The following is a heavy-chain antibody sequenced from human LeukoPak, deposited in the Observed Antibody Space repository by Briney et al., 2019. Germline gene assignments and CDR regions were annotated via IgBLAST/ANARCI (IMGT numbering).Heavy chain of an antibody. J-gene: IGHJ4*02. Sequence: GGSLRLSCAASGFTFSSSAMNWVRQAPGKGLEWVSSINQISSHIYYAESVRGRFSISRANAKNSVYLQMNSLRAEDTAIYYCARNSGWHHDFDYWGQGTLVTVSS. CDR3: ARNSGWHHDFDY. CDR2: INQISSHI. V-gene: IGHV3-21*01. CDR1: GFTFSSSA. D-gene: IGHD6-19*01.